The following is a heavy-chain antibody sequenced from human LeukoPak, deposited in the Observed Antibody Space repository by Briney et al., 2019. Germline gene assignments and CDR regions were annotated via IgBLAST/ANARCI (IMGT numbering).Heavy chain of an antibody. CDR1: GFTFSSYA. V-gene: IGHV3-23*01. Sequence: GGSLRLSCAASGFTFSSYAMSWVRQAPGKGLEWVSAISGSGGSTYYADSVKGRFTISRDNSKNTLYLQMNSLRAEDTAIYYCAEDNPPAYSSSSRGGYWGQGTLVTVSS. J-gene: IGHJ4*02. D-gene: IGHD6-6*01. CDR3: AEDNPPAYSSSSRGGY. CDR2: ISGSGGST.